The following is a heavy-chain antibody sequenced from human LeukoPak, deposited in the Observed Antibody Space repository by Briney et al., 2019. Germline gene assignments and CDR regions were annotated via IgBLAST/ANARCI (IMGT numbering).Heavy chain of an antibody. Sequence: GGSLRLSCAASGFTFSNYAMNWVRQAPGKGLEWVSSISGSGGSTYFAGSVKGRVAISRDNSKNTMYMQMNSLRVEDTAVYYCAKGGQNYDFWRFDYWGQGSLVTVSS. CDR3: AKGGQNYDFWRFDY. J-gene: IGHJ4*02. V-gene: IGHV3-23*01. CDR2: ISGSGGST. CDR1: GFTFSNYA. D-gene: IGHD3-3*01.